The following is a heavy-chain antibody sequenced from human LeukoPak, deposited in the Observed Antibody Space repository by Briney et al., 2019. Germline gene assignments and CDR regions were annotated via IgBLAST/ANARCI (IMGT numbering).Heavy chain of an antibody. Sequence: GGSLRLSCTTSGFAFDDFAMSWVRQPAGKGLEWVGFIRRRAYGGAAEYAASVKGRLIISRDDSKGIAYLQMNSLKTEVTAVYYCSRNGLVVFDYWGQGSRVIVSP. J-gene: IGHJ4*02. CDR2: IRRRAYGGAA. V-gene: IGHV3-49*04. CDR1: GFAFDDFA. CDR3: SRNGLVVFDY.